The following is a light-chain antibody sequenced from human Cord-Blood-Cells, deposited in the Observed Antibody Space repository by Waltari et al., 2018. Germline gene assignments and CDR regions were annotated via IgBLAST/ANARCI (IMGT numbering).Light chain of an antibody. CDR3: SSYTSSSTV. Sequence: QSALTQPASVSGSPGQSLTISCNGTSSDVGCYTYVSWYQQHPGKAPKLMIYEVSKRPSGVSNRFSGSKSGNTASLTISGLQAEDEADYYCSSYTSSSTVFGGGTKLTVL. CDR1: SSDVGCYTY. CDR2: EVS. V-gene: IGLV2-14*01. J-gene: IGLJ2*01.